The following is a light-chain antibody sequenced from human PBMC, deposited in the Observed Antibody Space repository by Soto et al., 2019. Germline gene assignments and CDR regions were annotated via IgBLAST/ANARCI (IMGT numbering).Light chain of an antibody. CDR3: QQYGSSPT. V-gene: IGKV3-20*01. CDR2: GAS. J-gene: IGKJ1*01. Sequence: EIVMTQSAATLSVSPGERVTLSCRASQSISSNLVWYQQKPGQAPRLLIYGASSRATGIPDRFSGSGSGTDFTLTISRLEPEDFAVYYCQQYGSSPTLGQGTKVDIK. CDR1: QSISSN.